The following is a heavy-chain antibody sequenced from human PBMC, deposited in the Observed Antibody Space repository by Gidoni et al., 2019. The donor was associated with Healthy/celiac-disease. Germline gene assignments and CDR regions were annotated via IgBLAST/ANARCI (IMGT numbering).Heavy chain of an antibody. V-gene: IGHV1-3*01. Sequence: QVQLVQSGAEVKKPGDSVKVSCKASGYTFTSYAMHWVRQAPGQRLEWMGWINAGNGNTKYSQKFQGRVTITRDTSASTAYMELSSLRSEDTAVYYCARDLANLWFGELLNWGQGTLVTVSS. CDR1: GYTFTSYA. D-gene: IGHD3-10*01. J-gene: IGHJ4*02. CDR2: INAGNGNT. CDR3: ARDLANLWFGELLN.